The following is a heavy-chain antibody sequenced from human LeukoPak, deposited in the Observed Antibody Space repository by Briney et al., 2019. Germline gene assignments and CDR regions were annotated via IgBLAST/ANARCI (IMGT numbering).Heavy chain of an antibody. D-gene: IGHD1-26*01. CDR1: GFIFSNYG. V-gene: IGHV3-30*02. CDR3: GKRDSASDY. CDR2: TRSDGSDK. Sequence: GSLRLSCGASGFIFSNYGMHWVRQAPGKGLEWVAFTRSDGSDKYYTSSVKGRFTISRDNSKNMLYLQMNSLRIEDTAVYYCGKRDSASDYWGQGTLVTVSS. J-gene: IGHJ4*02.